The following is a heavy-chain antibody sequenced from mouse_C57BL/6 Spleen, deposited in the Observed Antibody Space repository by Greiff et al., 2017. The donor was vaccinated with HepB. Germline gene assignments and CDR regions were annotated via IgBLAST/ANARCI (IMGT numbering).Heavy chain of an antibody. CDR2: IYPGDGDT. V-gene: IGHV1-82*01. CDR3: ARRPDYYGSSYGDY. D-gene: IGHD1-1*01. J-gene: IGHJ2*01. Sequence: QVQLQQSGPELVKPGASVKISCKASGYAFSSSWMNWVKQRPGKGLEWIGRIYPGDGDTNYNGKFKGKATLTADKSSSTAYMQLSSLTSEDSAVYFCARRPDYYGSSYGDYWGQGTTLTVSS. CDR1: GYAFSSSW.